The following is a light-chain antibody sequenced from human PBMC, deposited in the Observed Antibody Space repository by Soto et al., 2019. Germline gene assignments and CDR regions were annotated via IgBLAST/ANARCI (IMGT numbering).Light chain of an antibody. CDR3: QETYSIPPFT. J-gene: IGKJ3*01. Sequence: DIQMTQSPSSLSASVGDRVTITCRAGQSISRYLNWYQQKPGKAPKLLISAASSLQSGVPSRFSGSGSGTDFTLTINSLQPEDFGTYYCQETYSIPPFTFGPGTKVEIK. CDR2: AAS. CDR1: QSISRY. V-gene: IGKV1-39*01.